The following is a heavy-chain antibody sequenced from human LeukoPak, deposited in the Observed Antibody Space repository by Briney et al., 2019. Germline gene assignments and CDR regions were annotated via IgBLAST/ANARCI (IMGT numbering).Heavy chain of an antibody. CDR1: GFTFSNYM. J-gene: IGHJ4*02. CDR3: LRDLNWSLDQ. Sequence: GGSLRLSCAASGFTFSNYMMHWVRQAPGKGLVWVSRIKSDGITITYADSVKGRFTISRDNAKNALYLQMNSLRAEDTAVYYCLRDLNWSLDQWGQGTLVTVSS. CDR2: IKSDGITI. D-gene: IGHD1-20*01. V-gene: IGHV3-74*01.